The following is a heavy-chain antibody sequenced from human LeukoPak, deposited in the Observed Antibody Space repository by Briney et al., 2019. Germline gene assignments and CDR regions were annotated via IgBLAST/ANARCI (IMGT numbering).Heavy chain of an antibody. J-gene: IGHJ5*02. CDR1: GGSFSGYY. Sequence: PSETLSLTCAVYGGSFSGYYWSWIRQPPGKGLEWIGEINHSGSTNYNPPLKSRVTISVDTSKNQFSLKLSSVTAADTAVYYCARTYSGSYLRWFDPWGQGTLVTVSS. CDR3: ARTYSGSYLRWFDP. CDR2: INHSGST. V-gene: IGHV4-34*01. D-gene: IGHD1-26*01.